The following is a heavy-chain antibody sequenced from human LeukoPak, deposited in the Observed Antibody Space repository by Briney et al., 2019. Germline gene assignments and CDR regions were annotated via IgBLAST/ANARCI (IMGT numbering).Heavy chain of an antibody. D-gene: IGHD3-22*01. CDR2: IYYSGST. Sequence: TSETLSLTCTVSGGSISSSSYYWGWIRQPPGKGLEWIGSIYYSGSTYYNPSLKSRVTISVDTSKNQFSLKLSSVTAADTAVYYCARSYYDSSGYYYGWFDPWGQGTLVTVSS. CDR3: ARSYYDSSGYYYGWFDP. CDR1: GGSISSSSYY. V-gene: IGHV4-39*01. J-gene: IGHJ5*02.